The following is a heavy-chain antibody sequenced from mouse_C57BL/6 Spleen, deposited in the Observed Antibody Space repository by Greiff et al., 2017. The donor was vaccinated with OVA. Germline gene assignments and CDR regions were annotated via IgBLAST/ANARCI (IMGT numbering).Heavy chain of an antibody. CDR3: AREGIYYGYVDYARDY. CDR1: GYTFTSYW. D-gene: IGHD2-2*01. J-gene: IGHJ4*01. V-gene: IGHV1-64*01. Sequence: VQLQQPGAELVKPGASVKLSCKASGYTFTSYWMHWVKQRPGQGLEWIGMIHPNSGSTNYNEKFKSKATLTVDKSSSTAYMQLSSLTSEDSAVYDCAREGIYYGYVDYARDYWGQGTSVTVSA. CDR2: IHPNSGST.